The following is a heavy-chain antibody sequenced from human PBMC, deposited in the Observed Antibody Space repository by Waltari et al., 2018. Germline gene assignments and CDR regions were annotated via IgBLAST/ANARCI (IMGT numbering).Heavy chain of an antibody. CDR3: ASRVGFHY. CDR1: GFSFSDSY. Sequence: QVQLVESGGGLVKPGGSLRLSCAASGFSFSDSYMSWIRQAPGRRLEWISYISDNSDTIYYADSVKGRFTISRDDAKNSVYLQMDSLRAEDTAVYYCASRVGFHYWGQGTQVTVSS. CDR2: ISDNSDTI. J-gene: IGHJ4*02. V-gene: IGHV3-11*01. D-gene: IGHD1-26*01.